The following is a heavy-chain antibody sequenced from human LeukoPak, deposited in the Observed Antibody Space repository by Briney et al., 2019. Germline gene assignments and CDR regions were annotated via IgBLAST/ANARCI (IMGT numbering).Heavy chain of an antibody. CDR1: GYTFTGFY. CDR3: AREVGYSSSYYGRFDP. V-gene: IGHV1-2*06. Sequence: ASVKFSCKASGYTFTGFYMHWVRQAPGQRLEWMGRINPNTGGSNYAQNFQGRVTMTRDTSISTAYMELSRLKSDDTAVYYCAREVGYSSSYYGRFDPWGQGTLVTVSS. CDR2: INPNTGGS. D-gene: IGHD6-19*01. J-gene: IGHJ5*02.